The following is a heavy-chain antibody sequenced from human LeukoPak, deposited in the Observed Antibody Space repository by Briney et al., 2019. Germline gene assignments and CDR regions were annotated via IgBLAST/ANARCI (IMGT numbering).Heavy chain of an antibody. CDR1: GGYLGSHY. Sequence: SETLSLTCTVSGGYLGSHYWTWIRQPPGKGLEWIGYIYDSGSTYYHPSLKSRVTISVDTSKNQFTLRLSSATAADTAVYYCARGGVLKSVDYWGQGTLVTVSS. CDR2: IYDSGST. D-gene: IGHD3-16*01. V-gene: IGHV4-59*11. J-gene: IGHJ4*02. CDR3: ARGGVLKSVDY.